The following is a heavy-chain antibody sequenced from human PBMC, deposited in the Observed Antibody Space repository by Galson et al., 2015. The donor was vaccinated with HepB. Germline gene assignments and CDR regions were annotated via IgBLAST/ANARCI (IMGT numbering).Heavy chain of an antibody. Sequence: SLRLSCAASGFSISAYTMNWVRQAPGKGLEWVSSINNSSQFIYYSDSMRGRATVSRDNAENSLSLRVNSLRVEDTAVYYCTMFGDSFDYWGLGTLVTVSS. CDR1: GFSISAYT. V-gene: IGHV3-21*01. J-gene: IGHJ4*02. CDR2: INNSSQFI. D-gene: IGHD3-10*02. CDR3: TMFGDSFDY.